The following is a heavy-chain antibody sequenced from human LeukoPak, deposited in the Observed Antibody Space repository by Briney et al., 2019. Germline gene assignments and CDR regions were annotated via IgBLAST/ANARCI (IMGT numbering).Heavy chain of an antibody. CDR1: GYTFTSYA. Sequence: ASVKVSCKASGYTFTSYAMHWVRQAPGQRLEWMGWINAGNGNTKHSQKFQGRVTITRDTSASTAYMELSSLRSEDTAVYYCARGQARSMDYWGQGTLVTVSS. V-gene: IGHV1-3*01. J-gene: IGHJ4*02. CDR2: INAGNGNT. CDR3: ARGQARSMDY.